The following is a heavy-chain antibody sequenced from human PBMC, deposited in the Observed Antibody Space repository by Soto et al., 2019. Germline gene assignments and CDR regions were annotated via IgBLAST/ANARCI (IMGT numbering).Heavy chain of an antibody. CDR3: ARVPMVRGVMAYFDY. V-gene: IGHV1-3*01. CDR2: INAGNGNT. J-gene: IGHJ4*01. Sequence: ASVKVSCKASGYTFTSYAMHWVRQAPGQRLEWMGWINAGNGNTKYSQKFQGRVTITRDTSASTAYMELSSLRSEDTAVYYCARVPMVRGVMAYFDYWGHGTLVTVSS. D-gene: IGHD3-10*01. CDR1: GYTFTSYA.